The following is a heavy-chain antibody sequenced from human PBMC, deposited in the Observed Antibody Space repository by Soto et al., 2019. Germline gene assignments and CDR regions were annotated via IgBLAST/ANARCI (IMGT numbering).Heavy chain of an antibody. CDR2: ISWNSGSI. CDR3: AKALVRGVIKLVYFDY. D-gene: IGHD3-10*01. CDR1: GFTFDDYA. Sequence: EVQLVESGGGLVQPGRSLRLSCAASGFTFDDYAMHWVRQAPGKGLEWVSGISWNSGSIGYADSVKGRFTISRDNAKNSLYLQMNSLRAEDTALYYCAKALVRGVIKLVYFDYRGQGTLVTVSS. J-gene: IGHJ4*02. V-gene: IGHV3-9*01.